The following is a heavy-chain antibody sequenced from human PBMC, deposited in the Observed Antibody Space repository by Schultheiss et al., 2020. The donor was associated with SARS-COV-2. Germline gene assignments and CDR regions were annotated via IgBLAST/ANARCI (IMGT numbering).Heavy chain of an antibody. V-gene: IGHV1-18*01. J-gene: IGHJ6*02. CDR2: ISAYNGNT. CDR1: GYSFTTYG. D-gene: IGHD1-1*01. Sequence: ASVKVSCKASGYSFTTYGITWVRQAPGQGLEWMGWISAYNGNTNYAQKLQGRVTMTTDTSTSTAYMELRSLRSDDTAVYYCARAADNTYGMDVWGQGTTVTVSS. CDR3: ARAADNTYGMDV.